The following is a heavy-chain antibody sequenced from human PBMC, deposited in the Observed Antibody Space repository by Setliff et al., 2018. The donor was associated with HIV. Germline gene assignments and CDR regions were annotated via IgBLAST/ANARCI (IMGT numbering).Heavy chain of an antibody. CDR3: NMGHYRKSSE. Sequence: LRLSCAASGFSFSEFWMNWVRQAPGKGLEWVANIKADESEKYYVDSVKGRFTISRDNTKNSLFLQMDRLRVEDTAVYYCNMGHYRKSSEWGRGTLVTVSS. CDR2: IKADESEK. V-gene: IGHV3-7*03. J-gene: IGHJ4*02. D-gene: IGHD3-10*01. CDR1: GFSFSEFW.